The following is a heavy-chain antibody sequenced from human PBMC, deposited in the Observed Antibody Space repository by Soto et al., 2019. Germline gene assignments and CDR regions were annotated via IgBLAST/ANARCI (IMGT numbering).Heavy chain of an antibody. J-gene: IGHJ4*02. CDR3: AKDIVKYTYGACDY. V-gene: IGHV3-30*18. Sequence: GGSLRLSCAASGFTFSSYGMYWVRQAPGKGLEWVAAISYDGSNNYHADSVKGRFTISRDNSKNTLYLQLNSLRTEDTAVYYCAKDIVKYTYGACDYWGQGVLVTVSS. D-gene: IGHD5-18*01. CDR1: GFTFSSYG. CDR2: ISYDGSNN.